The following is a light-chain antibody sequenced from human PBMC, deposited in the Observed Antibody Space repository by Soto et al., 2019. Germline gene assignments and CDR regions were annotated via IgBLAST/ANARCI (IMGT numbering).Light chain of an antibody. Sequence: QSVLTQPPSVSAAPGQKVTISCSGSSYNIGNNYISWYQQLPRTAPKLLIYDNDKRPSGIPDRFSGSKSGTSATLGITGLQTGDEADYYCGTWDSSLSACVFGGGTKLTAL. CDR1: SYNIGNNY. CDR2: DND. J-gene: IGLJ2*01. CDR3: GTWDSSLSACV. V-gene: IGLV1-51*01.